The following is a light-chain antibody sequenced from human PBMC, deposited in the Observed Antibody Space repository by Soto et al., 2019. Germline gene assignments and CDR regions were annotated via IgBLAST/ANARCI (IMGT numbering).Light chain of an antibody. CDR2: DVS. CDR3: SSYSNINTPVV. V-gene: IGLV2-14*03. CDR1: SSDLGNYDY. Sequence: QSALTQPASVSGPPGQSITISCSGTSSDLGNYDYVSWYQNHPGTAPKLMIYDVSHRPSGVSSRFSGSKSGNTASLTISGLQAEDEADYYCSSYSNINTPVVFGGGTKLTVL. J-gene: IGLJ2*01.